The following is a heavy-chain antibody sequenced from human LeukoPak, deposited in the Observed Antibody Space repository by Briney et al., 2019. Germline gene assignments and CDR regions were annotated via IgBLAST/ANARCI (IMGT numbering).Heavy chain of an antibody. CDR2: ISYDGSNK. Sequence: PGGSLRLSCAASGFTFSSYAMHWVRQAPGKGLEWVAVISYDGSNKYYADSVKGRFTISRGNAKNSLYLQMNSLRAEDTAVYYCASPNRGEHDAFDIWGQGTMVTVSS. V-gene: IGHV3-30*04. CDR1: GFTFSSYA. D-gene: IGHD1-14*01. CDR3: ASPNRGEHDAFDI. J-gene: IGHJ3*02.